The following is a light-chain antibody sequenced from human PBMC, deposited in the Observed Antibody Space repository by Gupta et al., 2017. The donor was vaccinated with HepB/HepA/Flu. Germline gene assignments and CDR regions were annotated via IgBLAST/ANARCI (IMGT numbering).Light chain of an antibody. J-gene: IGKJ4*01. Sequence: DIQLTESPSSVSAYVGDRVTITRRGSQGISSYLAWYQQKPGKAPKLLIYAASTLQSEVPSRFRGSGSGTEFTLTISSLQPEDFATYYCQRLKSYPPQVTFGEGTKVEIK. CDR3: QRLKSYPPQVT. V-gene: IGKV1-9*01. CDR2: AAS. CDR1: QGISSY.